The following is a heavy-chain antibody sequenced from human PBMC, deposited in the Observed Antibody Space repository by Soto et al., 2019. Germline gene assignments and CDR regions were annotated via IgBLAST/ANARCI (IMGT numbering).Heavy chain of an antibody. CDR1: GFTFSSYS. CDR2: ISSSSSYI. V-gene: IGHV3-21*01. Sequence: GGSLRLSCAASGFTFSSYSMNWVRQAPGKGLEWVSSISSSSSYIYYADSVKGRFTISRDNAKNSLYLQMNSLRAEDTAVYYCAGGGYDFWSGYPRSFDIWGQGTMVTVSS. D-gene: IGHD3-3*01. J-gene: IGHJ3*02. CDR3: AGGGYDFWSGYPRSFDI.